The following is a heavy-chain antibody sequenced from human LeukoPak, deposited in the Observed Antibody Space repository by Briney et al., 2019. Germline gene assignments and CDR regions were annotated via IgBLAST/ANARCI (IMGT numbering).Heavy chain of an antibody. CDR3: AISGSYYGWFDP. D-gene: IGHD1-26*01. Sequence: PGRSLRLSCAASGFTFDDYAMHWVRQAPGKGLEWVSGISWNSGSIGYADSVKGRFTISRDNAKNPLYLQMNSLRAEDTALYYCAISGSYYGWFDPWGQGTLVTVSS. CDR1: GFTFDDYA. CDR2: ISWNSGSI. V-gene: IGHV3-9*01. J-gene: IGHJ5*02.